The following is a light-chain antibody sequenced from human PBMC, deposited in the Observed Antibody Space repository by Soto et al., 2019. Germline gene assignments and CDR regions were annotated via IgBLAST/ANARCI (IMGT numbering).Light chain of an antibody. CDR3: QQFKSSTWT. J-gene: IGKJ1*01. V-gene: IGKV1-5*01. CDR2: DAS. CDR1: QSIERY. Sequence: DIQMTQSPSTLSASEGDRVTITCRASQSIERYLAWYQQKPGKAPNLLIYDASSLERGVPSRFSGRGSGTEFTLTISSLQPDDFATYYCQQFKSSTWTFGQGTKVEIK.